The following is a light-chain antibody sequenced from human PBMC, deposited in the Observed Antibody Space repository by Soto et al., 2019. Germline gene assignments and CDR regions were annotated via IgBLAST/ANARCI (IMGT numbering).Light chain of an antibody. CDR3: AAWDDSLNGPV. Sequence: QAVVTQPPSASGTPGQGVTISCSGSSSNIGSNTVNWYQQLPGTAPKLLIYSNNQRPSGVPDRFSGSKSGTSASLAISGLQSEYEADYYCAAWDDSLNGPVFGGGTKVTVL. V-gene: IGLV1-44*01. CDR1: SSNIGSNT. CDR2: SNN. J-gene: IGLJ2*01.